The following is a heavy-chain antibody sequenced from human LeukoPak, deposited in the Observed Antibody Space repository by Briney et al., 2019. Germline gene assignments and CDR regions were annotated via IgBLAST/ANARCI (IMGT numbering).Heavy chain of an antibody. J-gene: IGHJ4*02. CDR2: INHSGST. CDR3: ARGLRRPVGDY. Sequence: SETQSLTCAVYGGSFSGYYWSWIRQPPGKGLEWIGEINHSGSTNYNPSLKSRVTISVDTSKNQFSLKLSSVTAADTAVYYCARGLRRPVGDYWGQGTLVTVSS. CDR1: GGSFSGYY. V-gene: IGHV4-34*01. D-gene: IGHD5/OR15-5a*01.